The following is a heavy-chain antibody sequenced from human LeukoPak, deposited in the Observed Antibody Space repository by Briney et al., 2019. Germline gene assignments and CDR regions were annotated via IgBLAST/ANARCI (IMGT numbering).Heavy chain of an antibody. D-gene: IGHD2-8*01. CDR3: ARGPVFGMDV. CDR1: GGSFSGYY. V-gene: IGHV4-34*01. Sequence: SETLSLTCAVYGGSFSGYYWSWIRQPPGKGLEWIGEINHSGSTNYNPSLKSRVTISVDTSKNQFSLKLSSVTAADTAVYYCARGPVFGMDVWGQETTVTVSS. J-gene: IGHJ6*02. CDR2: INHSGST.